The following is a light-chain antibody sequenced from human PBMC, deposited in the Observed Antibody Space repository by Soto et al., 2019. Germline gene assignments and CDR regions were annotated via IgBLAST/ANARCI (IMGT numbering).Light chain of an antibody. CDR1: QTVSSN. J-gene: IGKJ1*01. CDR2: GAS. Sequence: EIVLTQSPGTLSVSPGERATLSCRASQTVSSNLAWYQQKPGQAPRLLTYGASTRATGIPARFSGSGSGTEFTLTINSLQPEDFAVYYCQQYYNWPRTFGQGTKVDI. CDR3: QQYYNWPRT. V-gene: IGKV3-15*01.